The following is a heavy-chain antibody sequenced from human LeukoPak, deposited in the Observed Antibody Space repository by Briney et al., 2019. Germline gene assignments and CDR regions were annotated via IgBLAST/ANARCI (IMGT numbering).Heavy chain of an antibody. Sequence: GGSLRLSCAASGFTFSSYSMNWVRQAPGKGLEWVSLTSGDGVATYYADSVKGRFTISRDKTKNSLYLQMNGLKTEDTAMYYCVKDFKHSSAYDAFDVWGQGTLVTVSS. D-gene: IGHD3-22*01. CDR2: TSGDGVAT. J-gene: IGHJ3*01. V-gene: IGHV3-43*02. CDR1: GFTFSSYS. CDR3: VKDFKHSSAYDAFDV.